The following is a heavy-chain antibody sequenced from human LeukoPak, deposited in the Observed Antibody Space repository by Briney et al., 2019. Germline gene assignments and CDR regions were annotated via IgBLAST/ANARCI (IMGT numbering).Heavy chain of an antibody. CDR1: GFTFSSYS. CDR2: ISSSSSYI. V-gene: IGHV3-21*03. D-gene: IGHD3-22*01. CDR3: AREYYYYSSGYYYASYYMDV. Sequence: PGGSLRLSCAASGFTFSSYSMNWVRQAPGKGLEWVSSISSSSSYIYYADSVKGRFTISRDNAKNSLYLQMNSLRAEDTAVYYCAREYYYYSSGYYYASYYMDVWGKGTTVTVSS. J-gene: IGHJ6*03.